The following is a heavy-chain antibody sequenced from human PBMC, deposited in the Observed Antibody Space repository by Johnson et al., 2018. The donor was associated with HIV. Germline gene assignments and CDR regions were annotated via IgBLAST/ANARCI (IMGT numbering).Heavy chain of an antibody. J-gene: IGHJ3*02. CDR1: GFTFSTYG. D-gene: IGHD6-13*01. V-gene: IGHV3-NL1*01. CDR3: ARVQIGGAAGTGVDAFDI. Sequence: QVQLVESGGGVVQPGRSLRLSCAASGFTFSTYGMHWVLQAPGKGLEWVSVIYSGGSTYYADSAKCRFTISRDNSKNTLYLQMNSLRAEDTAVYYCARVQIGGAAGTGVDAFDIWGQGTMVTVSS. CDR2: IYSGGST.